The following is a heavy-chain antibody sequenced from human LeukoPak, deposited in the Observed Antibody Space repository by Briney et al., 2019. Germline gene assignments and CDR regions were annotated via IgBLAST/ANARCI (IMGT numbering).Heavy chain of an antibody. CDR3: ARLHSAVYYGDAFDI. J-gene: IGHJ3*02. CDR1: GFTFSSYW. CDR2: IEGDGSSI. D-gene: IGHD3-10*01. V-gene: IGHV3-74*01. Sequence: GGSLRLSCAASGFTFSSYWMHWVRQAPGKGLVWVSRIEGDGSSISYADSVKGRFTVSRDNVKNSLFLQMNSLRAEDTAAYYCARLHSAVYYGDAFDIWGQGTMVTVPS.